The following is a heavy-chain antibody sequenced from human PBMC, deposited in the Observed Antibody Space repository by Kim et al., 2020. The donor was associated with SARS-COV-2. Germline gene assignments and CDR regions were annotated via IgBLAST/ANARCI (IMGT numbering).Heavy chain of an antibody. D-gene: IGHD6-13*01. Sequence: ADSVKGRFTISRDNSKNTLYLKMNSLRAEDTAVYYCARGLAAAGFDAFDIWGQGTMVTVSS. V-gene: IGHV3-30*01. J-gene: IGHJ3*02. CDR3: ARGLAAAGFDAFDI.